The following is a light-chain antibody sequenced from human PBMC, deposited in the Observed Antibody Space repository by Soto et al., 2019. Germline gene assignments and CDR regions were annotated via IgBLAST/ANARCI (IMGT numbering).Light chain of an antibody. J-gene: IGKJ3*01. CDR3: LQYNRWLFT. CDR2: RAS. Sequence: EMVMTQSPVTLSVSPGESATLSSRASQSVISNLAWYQQKPGQAPRLLIYRASTRATGIPDRFSGSGSGTEFTLTISSLQSGDFAGYYCLQYNRWLFTFGPGTKVDIK. CDR1: QSVISN. V-gene: IGKV3-15*01.